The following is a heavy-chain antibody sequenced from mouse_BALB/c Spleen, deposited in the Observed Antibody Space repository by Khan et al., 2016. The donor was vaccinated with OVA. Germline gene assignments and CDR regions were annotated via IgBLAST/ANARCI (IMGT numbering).Heavy chain of an antibody. CDR2: ISYSGST. CDR3: ARTARIKY. V-gene: IGHV3-2*02. D-gene: IGHD1-2*01. CDR1: GYSITSGYG. J-gene: IGHJ2*01. Sequence: EVQLQESGPGLVKPSQSLSLTYTVTGYSITSGYGWNWIRQFPGNKLEWMGYISYSGSTYYNPSLKSRISITRDTSKNQFFLQLNSVTTEDTATYYYARTARIKYWGQGTTLTVSS.